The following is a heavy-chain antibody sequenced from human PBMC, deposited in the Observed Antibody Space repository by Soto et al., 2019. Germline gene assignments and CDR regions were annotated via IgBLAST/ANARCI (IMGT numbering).Heavy chain of an antibody. V-gene: IGHV4-4*07. CDR2: VYPSGHT. Sequence: SETLSLTCAVSCDSISSYSWNCIRQTAGRGLEWIGRVYPSGHTQYRSSFETRVTVSVDMSTNQFFLELRSVTAADTAVYYCARESGENCSYEAYWGQGTQVTVSS. CDR3: ARESGENCSYEAY. J-gene: IGHJ4*02. D-gene: IGHD5-12*01. CDR1: CDSISSYS.